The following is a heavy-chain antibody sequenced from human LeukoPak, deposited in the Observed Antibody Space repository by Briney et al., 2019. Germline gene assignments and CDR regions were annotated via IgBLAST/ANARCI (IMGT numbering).Heavy chain of an antibody. CDR3: ARGRGYSYGYGRWFDP. CDR1: GGSFSGYY. D-gene: IGHD5-18*01. CDR2: INHSGST. V-gene: IGHV4-34*01. Sequence: SETLSLTCAVYGGSFSGYYWSWIRPPPGKGREWIGEINHSGSTNYNPSLKSRVTISVDTSKNQFSLKLSSVTAADTAVYYCARGRGYSYGYGRWFDPWGQGTLVTVSS. J-gene: IGHJ5*02.